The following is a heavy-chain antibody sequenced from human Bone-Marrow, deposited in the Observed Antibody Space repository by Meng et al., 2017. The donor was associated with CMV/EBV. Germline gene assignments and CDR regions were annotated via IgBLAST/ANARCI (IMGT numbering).Heavy chain of an antibody. CDR3: ARVMTTVVTLGGSDY. V-gene: IGHV3-30-3*01. CDR1: GFTFSSYA. CDR2: ISYDGSNK. Sequence: GGSLRLSCAASGFTFSSYAMHWVRQAPGKGLEWVAVISYDGSNKYYADSVKGRFTISRDNSKNTLYLQMNSLRAEDTAVYYCARVMTTVVTLGGSDYWGQGTLVTVSS. J-gene: IGHJ4*02. D-gene: IGHD4-23*01.